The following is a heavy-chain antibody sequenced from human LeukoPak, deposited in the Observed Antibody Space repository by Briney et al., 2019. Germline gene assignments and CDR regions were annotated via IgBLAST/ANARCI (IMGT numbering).Heavy chain of an antibody. J-gene: IGHJ6*03. V-gene: IGHV4-34*01. CDR3: ARLGSYYALNYYYYYMDV. Sequence: PSETLSLTCAVYGGSFSGYYWSWIRQPPGKGLEWIGEINHSGSTNYNPSLKSRVTISVDTSKNQFFLKLSSVTAADTAVYYCARLGSYYALNYYYYYMDVWGKGNTVTVSS. D-gene: IGHD3-10*01. CDR1: GGSFSGYY. CDR2: INHSGST.